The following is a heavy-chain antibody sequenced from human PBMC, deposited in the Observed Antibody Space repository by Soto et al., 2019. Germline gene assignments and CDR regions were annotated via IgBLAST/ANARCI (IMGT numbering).Heavy chain of an antibody. D-gene: IGHD2-2*01. CDR1: GGSISSYY. J-gene: IGHJ6*03. CDR3: ARGGVCSSTSCRHYYYYYYMDV. V-gene: IGHV4-59*01. Sequence: QVQLQESGPGLVKPSETLSLTCTVSGGSISSYYWSWIRQPPGKGLEWIGYIYYSGSTNYNPSLTSRVTISVDTSKNQFSLKLSSVTAADTAVYYCARGGVCSSTSCRHYYYYYYMDVWGKGTTVTVSS. CDR2: IYYSGST.